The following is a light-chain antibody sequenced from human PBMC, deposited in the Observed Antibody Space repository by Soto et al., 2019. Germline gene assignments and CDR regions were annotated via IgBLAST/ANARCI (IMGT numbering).Light chain of an antibody. V-gene: IGKV1-6*01. J-gene: IGKJ1*01. CDR2: AAS. CDR3: LQDYDDPRT. Sequence: AIQMTQSPSSLSASVGDRVTITCRASQGIRNDLSWYQQKPGKAPKLLIYAASTLRDGVPSRFSGSGSDTDFTLTISSLQPEDFATYYCLQDYDDPRTFGQGTKVEIK. CDR1: QGIRND.